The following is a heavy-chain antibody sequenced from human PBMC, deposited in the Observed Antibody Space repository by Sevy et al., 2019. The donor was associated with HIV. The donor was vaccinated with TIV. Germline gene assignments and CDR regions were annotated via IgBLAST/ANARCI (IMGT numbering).Heavy chain of an antibody. CDR2: MNPNSGNT. Sequence: ASVKVSCKASGYTFTSYDINWVRQATGQGLEWMGWMNPNSGNTGYAQKFQGRVTMTRNTSISTAYMELSSLGSEDTAVYYCARTFLAAAGGFDYWGQGTLVTVSS. D-gene: IGHD6-13*01. V-gene: IGHV1-8*01. CDR3: ARTFLAAAGGFDY. CDR1: GYTFTSYD. J-gene: IGHJ4*02.